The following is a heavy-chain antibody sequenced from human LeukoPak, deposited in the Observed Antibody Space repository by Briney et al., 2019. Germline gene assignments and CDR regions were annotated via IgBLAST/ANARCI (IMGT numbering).Heavy chain of an antibody. D-gene: IGHD3-3*01. CDR2: IYYSGTT. J-gene: IGHJ4*02. V-gene: IGHV4-59*01. CDR3: ARGRPANYYDFWSGYDY. CDR1: GGSISSYY. Sequence: PSETLSLTCTVSGGSISSYYWSWIRQPPGKGLEWIGYIYYSGTTNYNPSLKSRVTISVDTSKNQFSLKLSSVTAADTAVYYCARGRPANYYDFWSGYDYWGQGTLVTVSS.